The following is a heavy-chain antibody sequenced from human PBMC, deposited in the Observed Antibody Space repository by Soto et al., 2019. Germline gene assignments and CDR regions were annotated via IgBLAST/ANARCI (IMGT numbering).Heavy chain of an antibody. CDR3: ASVSIAMVRGVILTHAFDI. Sequence: QVQLQESGPGLVKPSQTLSLTCTVSGGSISSGGYYWSWIRQHPGKGLEWIGYIYYSGSTYYNPSLASRVTTSVETSKSHCSLKLSSVTAADTAVYYCASVSIAMVRGVILTHAFDIWGQGTMVTVSS. D-gene: IGHD3-10*01. V-gene: IGHV4-31*03. CDR2: IYYSGST. CDR1: GGSISSGGYY. J-gene: IGHJ3*02.